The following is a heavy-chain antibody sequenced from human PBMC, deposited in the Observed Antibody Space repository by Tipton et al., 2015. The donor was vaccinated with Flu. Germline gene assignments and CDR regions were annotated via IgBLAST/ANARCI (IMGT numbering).Heavy chain of an antibody. CDR3: ATYYYGSGTQSAFDY. J-gene: IGHJ4*02. D-gene: IGHD3-10*01. V-gene: IGHV4-38-2*02. CDR2: IFHGGST. Sequence: TLSLTCTVSGYSISSGYYWGWIRQPPGKGLEWIGSIFHGGSTYYNPSLKSRVTISVDTSKNQFSLKLSSVTAADTAVYYCATYYYGSGTQSAFDYWGQGTLVTGSS. CDR1: GYSISSGYY.